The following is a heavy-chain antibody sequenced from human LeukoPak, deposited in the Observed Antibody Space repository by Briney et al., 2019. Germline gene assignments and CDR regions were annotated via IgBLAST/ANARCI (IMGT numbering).Heavy chain of an antibody. CDR1: GGSISSSSYY. V-gene: IGHV4-39*07. D-gene: IGHD6-19*01. CDR2: IYYSGST. J-gene: IGHJ4*02. CDR3: ARDLDSSGWYYLGVFDY. Sequence: SETLSLTCTVSGGSISSSSYYWGWIRQPPGKGLEWIGSIYYSGSTYYNPSLKSRVTISVDTSKNQFSLKLSSVTAADTAVYYCARDLDSSGWYYLGVFDYWGQGTLVTVSS.